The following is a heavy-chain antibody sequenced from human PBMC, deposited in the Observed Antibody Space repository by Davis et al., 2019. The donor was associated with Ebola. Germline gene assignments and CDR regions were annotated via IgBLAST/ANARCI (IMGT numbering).Heavy chain of an antibody. D-gene: IGHD1-26*01. V-gene: IGHV1-3*01. CDR2: INAGNGNT. CDR3: ARDPTYSGSYYGWFDP. J-gene: IGHJ5*02. Sequence: AASVTVSCKASGYTFTSYAMHWVRQAPGQRLEWMGWINAGNGNTKYSQKFQGRVTITRDTSASTAYMELSSLRSEDTAVYYCARDPTYSGSYYGWFDPWGQGTLVTVSS. CDR1: GYTFTSYA.